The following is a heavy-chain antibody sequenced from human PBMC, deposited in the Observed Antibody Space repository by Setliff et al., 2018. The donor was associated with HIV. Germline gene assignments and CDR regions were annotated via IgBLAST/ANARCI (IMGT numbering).Heavy chain of an antibody. CDR1: GYTFSHYW. CDR2: IYPVDSDT. Sequence: GESLKISCKGSGYTFSHYWIGWVRQMPGKGLEWMGIIYPVDSDTKYSPSFQGQVTISVDKSISTAYLQWSSLKASDTAMYYCARHVRGGYGSGTYYNYYYWGQGTLVTVSS. D-gene: IGHD3-10*01. V-gene: IGHV5-51*01. CDR3: ARHVRGGYGSGTYYNYYY. J-gene: IGHJ4*02.